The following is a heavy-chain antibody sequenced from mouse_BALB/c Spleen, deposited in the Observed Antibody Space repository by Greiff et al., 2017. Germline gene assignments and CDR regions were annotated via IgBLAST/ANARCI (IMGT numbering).Heavy chain of an antibody. CDR1: GYTFTSYW. CDR3: ARRLRQGYYFDY. CDR2: INPSTGYT. J-gene: IGHJ2*01. D-gene: IGHD2-4*01. Sequence: VQVVESGAELAKPGASVKMSCKASGYTFTSYWMHWVKQRPGQGLEWIGYINPSTGYTEYNQKFKDKATLTADKSSSTAYMQLSSLTSEDSAVYYCARRLRQGYYFDYWGQGTTLTVSS. V-gene: IGHV1-7*01.